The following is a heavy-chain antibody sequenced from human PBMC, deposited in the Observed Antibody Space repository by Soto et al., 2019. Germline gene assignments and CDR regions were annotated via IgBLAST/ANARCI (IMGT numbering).Heavy chain of an antibody. CDR1: GFTFSRYS. J-gene: IGHJ4*01. CDR3: VRLYDSSGYYYFDY. V-gene: IGHV3-21*01. D-gene: IGHD3-22*01. CDR2: IGSGGSFI. Sequence: GGSLRLSCAASGFTFSRYSMNWVRQAPGRGPEWVSSIGSGGSFIYYADSLKGRFTISRDNAKNSLYLQMTSLRAEDTAVYYCVRLYDSSGYYYFDYWGQGTPVTVLL.